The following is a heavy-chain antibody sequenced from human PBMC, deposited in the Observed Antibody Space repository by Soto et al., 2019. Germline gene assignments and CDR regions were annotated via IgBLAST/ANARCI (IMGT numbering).Heavy chain of an antibody. D-gene: IGHD1-7*01. V-gene: IGHV3-23*01. J-gene: IGHJ4*02. CDR3: AKDRNYPRDQFHY. Sequence: GALRLSCAASGFTFGTYALSWVRQAPGKGLEWVSAISANGQGIYYADSVRGRFTISRDNSKNTIFLHMDSLRAEDTAVYYCAKDRNYPRDQFHYWGQGTLVTVSS. CDR2: ISANGQGI. CDR1: GFTFGTYA.